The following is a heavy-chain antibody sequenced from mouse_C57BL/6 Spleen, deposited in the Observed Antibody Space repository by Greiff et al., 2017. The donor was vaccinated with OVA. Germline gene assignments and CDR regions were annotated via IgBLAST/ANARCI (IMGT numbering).Heavy chain of an antibody. CDR1: GYTFTDYY. CDR3: ARFITTVVEGDY. V-gene: IGHV1-26*01. Sequence: EVQLQQSGPELVKPGASVKISCKASGYTFTDYYMNWVKQSHGKSLEWIGDINPNNGGTSYNQKFKGKATLTVDKSSSTADMERRSLTSEDSAVYYCARFITTVVEGDYWGQGTTLTVSS. D-gene: IGHD1-1*01. CDR2: INPNNGGT. J-gene: IGHJ2*01.